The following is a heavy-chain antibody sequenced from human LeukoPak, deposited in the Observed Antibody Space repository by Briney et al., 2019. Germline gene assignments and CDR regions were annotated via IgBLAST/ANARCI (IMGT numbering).Heavy chain of an antibody. D-gene: IGHD2/OR15-2a*01. CDR1: GITFSSYS. CDR3: ARGGLSIMGY. J-gene: IGHJ4*02. CDR2: ISSSGSTK. Sequence: GGSLRLSCGASGITFSSYSMNRVRQAPGKGLEWVSYISSSGSTKYYADSVKGRFTISRDNARNSLYLQMNSLRAEDTAVYFCARGGLSIMGYWGQGTLVTVSS. V-gene: IGHV3-48*01.